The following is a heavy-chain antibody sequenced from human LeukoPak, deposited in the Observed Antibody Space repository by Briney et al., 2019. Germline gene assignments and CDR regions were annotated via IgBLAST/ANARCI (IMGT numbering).Heavy chain of an antibody. CDR2: IKSKADGGIS. V-gene: IGHV3-15*01. J-gene: IGHJ4*02. Sequence: GGSLRLSCAASGFTFTITWMNWVRQAPGKGLEWLGRIKSKADGGISDYAEPVKGRFTFSRDDSKNTLYLLMNSLKTEDTAVYYCTTTYHYDSSPGSFDYWGQGTLVTVSS. D-gene: IGHD3-22*01. CDR3: TTTYHYDSSPGSFDY. CDR1: GFTFTITW.